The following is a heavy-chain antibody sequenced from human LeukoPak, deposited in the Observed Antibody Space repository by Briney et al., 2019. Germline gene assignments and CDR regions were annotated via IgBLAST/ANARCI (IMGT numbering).Heavy chain of an antibody. D-gene: IGHD2-15*01. CDR3: AREGVALDY. Sequence: GGSLRLSCAASGFTFSSYEMNWVRQAPGKGLEWVSYISNSGSTIDYADSVKGRFTISRDNAKNSLYLQMISLRGEDTAVYYCAREGVALDYWGQGTLVTVSS. CDR2: ISNSGSTI. CDR1: GFTFSSYE. V-gene: IGHV3-48*03. J-gene: IGHJ4*02.